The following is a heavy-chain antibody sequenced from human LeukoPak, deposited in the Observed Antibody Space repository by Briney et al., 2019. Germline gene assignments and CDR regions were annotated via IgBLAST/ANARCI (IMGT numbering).Heavy chain of an antibody. J-gene: IGHJ4*02. CDR3: ARGVANYYDSSGYQN. CDR1: GFTASTNY. Sequence: GGSLRLSCAASGFTASTNYMTWVRQAPGKGLEWVSVIYSGGKTNYADSVKGRFTISRDNSKNTLYLQMNSLRAEDTAVYYCARGVANYYDSSGYQNWGQGTLVTVSS. V-gene: IGHV3-53*01. D-gene: IGHD3-22*01. CDR2: IYSGGKT.